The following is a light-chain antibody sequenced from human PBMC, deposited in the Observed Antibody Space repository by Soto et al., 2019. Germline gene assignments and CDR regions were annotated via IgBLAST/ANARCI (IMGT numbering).Light chain of an antibody. CDR1: QSISNH. J-gene: IGKJ2*03. Sequence: DIPMTQSPSSLSASVGDRVTITCRASQSISNHLNWYQQKPGKAPKLLINDASNLQSGVPSRFSGSGSGTDFTLTITSLQPEDFATYHCQQRYITLYSFGQGTSLEIK. V-gene: IGKV1-39*01. CDR2: DAS. CDR3: QQRYITLYS.